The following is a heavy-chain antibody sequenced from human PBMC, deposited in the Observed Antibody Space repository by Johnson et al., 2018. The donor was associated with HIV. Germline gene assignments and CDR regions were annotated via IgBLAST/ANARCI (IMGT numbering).Heavy chain of an antibody. CDR3: ARDSWGIAARPEVWRSFDI. Sequence: QMQLVESGGGVVQPGRSLRLSCEASAFSLSRFAMHWVRQAPGKGLEWVAVISYDGSNKYYADSVKGRFTISRDNSKNTLYLQMNSLRAEDTAVYYCARDSWGIAARPEVWRSFDIWGQGTMVTVSS. J-gene: IGHJ3*02. V-gene: IGHV3-30*14. D-gene: IGHD6-6*01. CDR1: AFSLSRFA. CDR2: ISYDGSNK.